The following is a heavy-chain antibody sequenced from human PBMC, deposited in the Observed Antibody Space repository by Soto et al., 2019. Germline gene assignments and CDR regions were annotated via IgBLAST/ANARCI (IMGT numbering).Heavy chain of an antibody. J-gene: IGHJ4*02. CDR2: INHSGST. V-gene: IGHV4-59*12. CDR3: ASSGYWLIVTTVPYYFDY. D-gene: IGHD4-17*01. CDR1: GDSITSYY. Sequence: PSETLSLTCTVSGDSITSYYWSWIRQPPGKALEWIGEINHSGSTNYNPSLKSRVTISADKSKNQFTLKLSSVTAADTAVYYCASSGYWLIVTTVPYYFDYWGQGTLVTVSS.